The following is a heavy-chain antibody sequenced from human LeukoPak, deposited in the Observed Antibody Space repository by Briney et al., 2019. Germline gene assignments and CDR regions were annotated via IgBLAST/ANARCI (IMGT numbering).Heavy chain of an antibody. V-gene: IGHV3-7*01. J-gene: IGHJ4*02. CDR1: GFTFSSYC. Sequence: GGSLRLSCAASGFTFSSYCMSWVRQAPGKGLEWVANINQDGSEKYYVDSVKGRFTISRDISKNTLYLQMNSLRAEDTAAYYCARGSGSYYWFDYWGQGTLVTVSS. CDR3: ARGSGSYYWFDY. CDR2: INQDGSEK. D-gene: IGHD1-26*01.